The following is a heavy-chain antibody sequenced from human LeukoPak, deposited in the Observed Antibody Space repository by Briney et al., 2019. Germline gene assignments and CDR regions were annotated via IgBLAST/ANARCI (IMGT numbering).Heavy chain of an antibody. Sequence: SETLSLTCAVYGGSFSCYYWIWIRQPPGQGLEWIGEINHSGSTNYNPSLKSRVTISVDTSKNQFSLKLSSVTAADTAVYYCARLHHKYGDYASYWGQGTLVTVSS. CDR1: GGSFSCYY. CDR3: ARLHHKYGDYASY. CDR2: INHSGST. D-gene: IGHD4-17*01. V-gene: IGHV4-34*01. J-gene: IGHJ4*02.